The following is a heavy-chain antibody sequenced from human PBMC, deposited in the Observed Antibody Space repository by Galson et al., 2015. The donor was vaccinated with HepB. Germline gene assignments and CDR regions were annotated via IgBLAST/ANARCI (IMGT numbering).Heavy chain of an antibody. CDR3: ASNYVLDY. CDR1: GFIFSNYW. Sequence: SLRLSCAASGFIFSNYWMNWVRQFPGKGLEWVTKINENGSEKYYVDSVRGRFTLSRDNAKNSLYLQMNSLRAEDTAVYYCASNYVLDYWGQGTVVTVSS. V-gene: IGHV3-7*03. D-gene: IGHD3-16*01. CDR2: INENGSEK. J-gene: IGHJ4*02.